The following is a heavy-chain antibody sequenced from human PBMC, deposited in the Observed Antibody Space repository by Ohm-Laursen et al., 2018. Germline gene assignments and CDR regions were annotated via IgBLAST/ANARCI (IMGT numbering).Heavy chain of an antibody. J-gene: IGHJ4*02. CDR2: ISSSSSYI. Sequence: SLRLSCSASGFTFSSYSMNWVRQAPGKGLEWVSSISSSSSYIYYADSVKGRFTISRDNSKNTLYLQMNSLRAEDTAVYYCAKGTTDVDYWGQGTLVTVSS. D-gene: IGHD1-1*01. CDR3: AKGTTDVDY. CDR1: GFTFSSYS. V-gene: IGHV3-21*04.